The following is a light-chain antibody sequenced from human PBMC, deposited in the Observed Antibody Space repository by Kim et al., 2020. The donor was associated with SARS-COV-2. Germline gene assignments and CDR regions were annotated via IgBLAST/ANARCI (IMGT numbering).Light chain of an antibody. CDR1: SPNIGRNF. Sequence: QSVLTQSPSASGTPGQRVTISCSGSSPNIGRNFVYWYQQVPGTAPKLLIYRNDQRPSGVPDRFSGSKSGTSASLAISGLRSEDEADYYCASWDDSLSGWVFGGGTQLTVL. J-gene: IGLJ3*02. V-gene: IGLV1-47*01. CDR2: RND. CDR3: ASWDDSLSGWV.